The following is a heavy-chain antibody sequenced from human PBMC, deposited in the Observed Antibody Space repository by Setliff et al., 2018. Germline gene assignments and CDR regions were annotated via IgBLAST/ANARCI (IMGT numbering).Heavy chain of an antibody. CDR1: DDSTRNNNYF. D-gene: IGHD2-15*01. CDR2: MYHNGDT. CDR3: ARGTYANSWARFDF. J-gene: IGHJ4*02. Sequence: SETLSLTCAVSDDSTRNNNYFWAWIRQPPGKGLEWIGFMYHNGDTHYSPSLKSRVSLSVDTSKRQVSLKLNTATAADTAVYYCARGTYANSWARFDFWGRGTLFTVSS. V-gene: IGHV4-30-4*08.